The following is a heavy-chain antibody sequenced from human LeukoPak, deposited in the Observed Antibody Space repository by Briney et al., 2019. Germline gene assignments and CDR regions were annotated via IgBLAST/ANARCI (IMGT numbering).Heavy chain of an antibody. V-gene: IGHV4-34*01. Sequence: SETLSLTCAVYGGSFSGYYWSWIRQPPGKGLEWIGEINPSGSTNYNPSLKSRVTISVDTSKNQFSLKLSSVTAADTAVYYCARQGVGAAPLMFYYYYYYMDVWGKGTTVTISS. CDR3: ARQGVGAAPLMFYYYYYYMDV. CDR1: GGSFSGYY. CDR2: INPSGST. J-gene: IGHJ6*03. D-gene: IGHD1-26*01.